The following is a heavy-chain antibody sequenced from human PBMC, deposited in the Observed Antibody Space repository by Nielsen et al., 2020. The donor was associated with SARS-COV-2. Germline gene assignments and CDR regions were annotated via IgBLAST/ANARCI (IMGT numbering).Heavy chain of an antibody. J-gene: IGHJ4*02. Sequence: SETLSLTCTVSGGSISSYYWSWIRQTPGKGLEWIGYIFYSGSTNYNPSLKSRVTISLDTSKNQFSLKLTSVTAADTAVYYCAREKMGRVLSDWGQGTLVTVSS. CDR2: IFYSGST. D-gene: IGHD3-9*01. CDR3: AREKMGRVLSD. V-gene: IGHV4-59*01. CDR1: GGSISSYY.